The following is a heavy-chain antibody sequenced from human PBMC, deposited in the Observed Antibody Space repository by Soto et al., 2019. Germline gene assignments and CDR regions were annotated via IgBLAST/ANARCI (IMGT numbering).Heavy chain of an antibody. CDR2: IYYRGST. CDR3: ARPFSDYYGSGSYFAFDS. Sequence: QVQLQESGPGLVKPTETLSLTCHVSGGSISSYYWSWIRQPPGKGLEWIGYIYYRGSTNYNPSHKNRVTISVDTSINQFSLKLSSVAAAYTAVYYGARPFSDYYGSGSYFAFDSWGQGSVSTVSS. V-gene: IGHV4-59*12. D-gene: IGHD3-10*01. J-gene: IGHJ3*02. CDR1: GGSISSYY.